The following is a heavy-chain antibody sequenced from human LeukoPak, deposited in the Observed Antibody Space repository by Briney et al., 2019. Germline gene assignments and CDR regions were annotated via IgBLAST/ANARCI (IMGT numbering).Heavy chain of an antibody. J-gene: IGHJ6*03. D-gene: IGHD3-3*01. CDR1: GFTFSSYA. CDR3: AREITIFGVVIYYYMDV. Sequence: GGSLRLSCAASGFTFSSYAMHWVRQAPGKGLEWVAVISYDGSNKYYADSVKGRFTISRDNSKNTLYLQMNSLRAEDTAVYYCAREITIFGVVIYYYMDVWGKGTTVTVSS. CDR2: ISYDGSNK. V-gene: IGHV3-30*04.